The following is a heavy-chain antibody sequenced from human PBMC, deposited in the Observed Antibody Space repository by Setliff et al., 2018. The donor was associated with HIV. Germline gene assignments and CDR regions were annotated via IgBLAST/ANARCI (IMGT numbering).Heavy chain of an antibody. CDR2: ISWNDKII. Sequence: GGSLRLSCATSGFTFGDYLMSWVRQVPGKGLEWVSGISWNDKIIGYGDSVRGRSTISRDDAKNSLYLQMNSLRAEDTGLYYCAKAKWLPRNSFYYYMDVWGKGTTVTVSS. CDR1: GFTFGDYL. V-gene: IGHV3-20*04. J-gene: IGHJ6*03. CDR3: AKAKWLPRNSFYYYMDV. D-gene: IGHD6-19*01.